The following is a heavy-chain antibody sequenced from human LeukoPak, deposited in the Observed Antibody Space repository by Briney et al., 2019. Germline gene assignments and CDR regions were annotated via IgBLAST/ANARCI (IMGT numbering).Heavy chain of an antibody. Sequence: GASVKVSCKASGGTFSSYAISWVRQAPGQGLEWMGRIIAILGIANYAQKFQGRVTITADKSTSTAYMELSSLRSEDTAVYYCARAPSRDGYNLGFWGQGTLVTVSS. CDR1: GGTFSSYA. J-gene: IGHJ4*02. V-gene: IGHV1-69*04. CDR2: IIAILGIA. D-gene: IGHD5-24*01. CDR3: ARAPSRDGYNLGF.